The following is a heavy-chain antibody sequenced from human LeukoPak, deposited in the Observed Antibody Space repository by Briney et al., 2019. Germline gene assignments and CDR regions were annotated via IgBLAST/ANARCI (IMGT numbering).Heavy chain of an antibody. CDR3: ARGPTNFISGCYYIR. V-gene: IGHV1-2*02. CDR1: GYTFTAYY. J-gene: IGHJ4*02. Sequence: ASVKISCKTSGYTFTAYYMHWVRQAPGQGLERMGWINPNSGGTNNAQKFQGRVTMTRDTSISTAYMELSRLRSDDTAVYYCARGPTNFISGCYYIRWGQGTLVTVSS. D-gene: IGHD3-10*01. CDR2: INPNSGGT.